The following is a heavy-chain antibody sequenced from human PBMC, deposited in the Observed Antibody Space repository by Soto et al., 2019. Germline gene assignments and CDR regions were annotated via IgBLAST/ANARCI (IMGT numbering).Heavy chain of an antibody. V-gene: IGHV4-34*01. Sequence: SETLSLTCAVDGGSFSGHYWRWISLPPGKGLEWIGKINHSGGTSSNPSLKSRVTISVDTSKSQFSLKLTSVTAADRAVYYCARGTVDTVDSSGFYEYWGKGTPVT. D-gene: IGHD3-22*01. CDR3: ARGTVDTVDSSGFYEY. CDR1: GGSFSGHY. J-gene: IGHJ4*02. CDR2: INHSGGT.